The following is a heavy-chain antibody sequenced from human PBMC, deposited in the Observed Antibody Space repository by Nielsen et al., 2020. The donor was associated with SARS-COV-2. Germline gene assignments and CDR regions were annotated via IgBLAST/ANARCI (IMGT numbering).Heavy chain of an antibody. J-gene: IGHJ4*02. Sequence: GESLKISCAASGFTVSSNYMSWVRQAPGKGLEWVSSISSSSSYIYYADSVKGRFTISRDNAKNSLYLQMNSLRAEDTAVYYCARGSGSPGVYWGQGTLVTVSS. CDR3: ARGSGSPGVY. CDR1: GFTVSSNY. CDR2: ISSSSSYI. V-gene: IGHV3-21*01. D-gene: IGHD1-26*01.